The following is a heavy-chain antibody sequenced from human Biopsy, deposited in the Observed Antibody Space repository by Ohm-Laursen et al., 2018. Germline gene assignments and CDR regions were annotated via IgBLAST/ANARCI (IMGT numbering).Heavy chain of an antibody. Sequence: SLTLSCSASGFTFCVYYMSWICQAPGKGLEWLSYISGSGTTIFYADSAKGRFTVSRVNAKNSLYLQMNSLTVEDTAEYYCAKDGAGSYHDYWGQGTLVTVSS. J-gene: IGHJ4*02. D-gene: IGHD3-10*01. CDR3: AKDGAGSYHDY. CDR1: GFTFCVYY. CDR2: ISGSGTTI. V-gene: IGHV3-11*01.